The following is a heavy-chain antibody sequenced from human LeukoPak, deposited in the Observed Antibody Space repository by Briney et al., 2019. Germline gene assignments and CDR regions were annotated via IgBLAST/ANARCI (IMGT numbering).Heavy chain of an antibody. CDR3: AREGYSSSWYVD. D-gene: IGHD6-13*01. J-gene: IGHJ4*02. V-gene: IGHV4-39*07. CDR2: IYYSGST. Sequence: SETLSLTCTVSGGSISSSIYYWGWIRQSPGKGLEWIGSIYYSGSTNYNPSLKSRVTISVDTSKNQFSLKLSSVTAADTAVYYCAREGYSSSWYVDWGQGTLVTVSS. CDR1: GGSISSSIYY.